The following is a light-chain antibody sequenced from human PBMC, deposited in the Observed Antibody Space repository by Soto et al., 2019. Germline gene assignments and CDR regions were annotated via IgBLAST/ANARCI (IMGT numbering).Light chain of an antibody. J-gene: IGKJ1*01. CDR1: QSIEDL. V-gene: IGKV1-5*03. CDR3: QQYRSYST. Sequence: DIPMTQSPATLSASVGDRVTITCRASQSIEDLLAWYQQQPGIAPKLLVYRASTLESGVPSRFSGSGSGTEFTLTINSLQPDDFATYFCQQYRSYSTFGQGTKVEI. CDR2: RAS.